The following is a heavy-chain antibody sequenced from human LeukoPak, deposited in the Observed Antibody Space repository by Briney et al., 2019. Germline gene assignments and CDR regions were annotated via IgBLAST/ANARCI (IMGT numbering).Heavy chain of an antibody. CDR1: VFTFSNYW. CDR3: ARDVRSTSQYDVFDI. Sequence: GGSLRLSCAASVFTFSNYWMSWVRQAPGKGPEWMANIKQDGSEKYYVDSVKGRFTISRDNAKNSLYLQMSSLRAEDTALYYCARDVRSTSQYDVFDIWGQGTMVTVSS. J-gene: IGHJ3*02. CDR2: IKQDGSEK. V-gene: IGHV3-7*01. D-gene: IGHD2-2*01.